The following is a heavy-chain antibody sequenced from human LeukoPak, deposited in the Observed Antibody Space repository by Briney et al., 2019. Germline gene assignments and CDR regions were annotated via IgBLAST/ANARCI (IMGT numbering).Heavy chain of an antibody. V-gene: IGHV3-21*01. D-gene: IGHD3-3*01. Sequence: GGSLRLCCAPSGFSFSSYIVNWVRQAPGKGLEWDSSIRSSSNPIYYADTVKGRYTISRDNAKNSLYLQMSSLRAEDTAVYYCARDSDAFTIVQPLQHWGQGPLVPVSA. J-gene: IGHJ1*01. CDR3: ARDSDAFTIVQPLQH. CDR1: GFSFSSYI. CDR2: IRSSSNPI.